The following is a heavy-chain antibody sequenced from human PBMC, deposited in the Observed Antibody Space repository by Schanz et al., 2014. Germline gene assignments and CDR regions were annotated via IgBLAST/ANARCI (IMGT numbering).Heavy chain of an antibody. Sequence: QVQLVQSGAEVKKPGASVRVSCKASGYIFINSGISWVRQAPGQGLEWMGWISVYNHNKEYDQKFQGRVTMTTDTSTSTAYMALTDLRSDDTAVYYGARDRRFFDRDDLYDFDSWGQGTLVTVSS. D-gene: IGHD3-3*01. CDR1: GYIFINSG. V-gene: IGHV1-18*01. CDR3: ARDRRFFDRDDLYDFDS. J-gene: IGHJ4*02. CDR2: ISVYNHNK.